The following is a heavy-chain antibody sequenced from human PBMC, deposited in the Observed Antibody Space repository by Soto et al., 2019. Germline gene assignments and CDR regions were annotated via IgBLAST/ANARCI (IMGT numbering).Heavy chain of an antibody. V-gene: IGHV3-30-3*01. J-gene: IGHJ6*02. D-gene: IGHD2-15*01. Sequence: QVQLVESGGGVVQPGRSLRLSCAASGFTFSSYAMHWVRQAPGKGLERVAVISYDGSNKYYADSVKGRFTISRDNSKNTLYLQMNSLRAEDTAVYYCVRGGCDGGSCYTLVGLRYGMDVWGQGPTVTVSS. CDR1: GFTFSSYA. CDR2: ISYDGSNK. CDR3: VRGGCDGGSCYTLVGLRYGMDV.